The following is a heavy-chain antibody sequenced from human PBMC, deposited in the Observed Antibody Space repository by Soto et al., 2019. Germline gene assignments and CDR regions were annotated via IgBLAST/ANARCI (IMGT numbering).Heavy chain of an antibody. Sequence: PSETLSLSCTVSGGSMLSYYWSWIRQPPGRGLEWIGFIYYAGSTKYNPSLNSRVTISVDTSKNQFSLTVTSVTAADTAVYCCARGVTYYYGSGSYRMYYYYYYGMDVWGQGTTVTVS. CDR3: ARGVTYYYGSGSYRMYYYYYYGMDV. CDR1: GGSMLSYY. J-gene: IGHJ6*02. D-gene: IGHD3-10*01. V-gene: IGHV4-59*08. CDR2: IYYAGST.